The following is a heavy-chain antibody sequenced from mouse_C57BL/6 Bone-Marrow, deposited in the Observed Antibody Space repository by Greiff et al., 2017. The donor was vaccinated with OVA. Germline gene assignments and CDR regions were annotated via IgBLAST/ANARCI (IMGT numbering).Heavy chain of an antibody. D-gene: IGHD2-3*01. Sequence: VQLKESGPGLVAPSQSLSITCTVSGFSLTSYAISWVRQPPGKGLEWLGVIWTGGGTNYNSALKSRLSISKDNSKSQVFLKMNSLQTDDTARYYCARNEGWLLRWYFDVWGTGTTVTVSS. CDR3: ARNEGWLLRWYFDV. V-gene: IGHV2-9-1*01. J-gene: IGHJ1*03. CDR1: GFSLTSYA. CDR2: IWTGGGT.